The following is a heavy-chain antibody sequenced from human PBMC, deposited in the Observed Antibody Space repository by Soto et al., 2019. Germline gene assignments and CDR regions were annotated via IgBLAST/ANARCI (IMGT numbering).Heavy chain of an antibody. CDR1: GGTFSNHA. CDR2: IIPMFPTA. V-gene: IGHV1-69*13. CDR3: ARDDATYCGGDCYRYFYYGMDV. Sequence: ASVKVSCKASGGTFSNHAISWVRQAPGQGLEWVGGIIPMFPTADYAQRFQGRVTITADDSTTTVYMELSGLRSEDTAMYYCARDDATYCGGDCYRYFYYGMDVWGKGTTVT. J-gene: IGHJ6*04. D-gene: IGHD2-21*02.